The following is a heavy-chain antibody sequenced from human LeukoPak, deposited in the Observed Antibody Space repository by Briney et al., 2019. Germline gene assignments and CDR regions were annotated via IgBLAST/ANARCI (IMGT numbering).Heavy chain of an antibody. J-gene: IGHJ4*02. CDR3: ARAPPRGPFDY. Sequence: PSETLSLTCTFSVGSISRYYWHWIRQPPGRELDWIGHIYYSGSTNYNPSLKSRVTISVDTSKNQFSLKLSSLTAADTAVYYCARAPPRGPFDYWGQGTLVNVSS. V-gene: IGHV4-59*01. CDR1: VGSISRYY. CDR2: IYYSGST.